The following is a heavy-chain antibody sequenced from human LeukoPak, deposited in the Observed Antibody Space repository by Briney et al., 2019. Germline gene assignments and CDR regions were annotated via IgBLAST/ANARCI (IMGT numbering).Heavy chain of an antibody. V-gene: IGHV3-23*01. CDR3: AKGDAVATDFGY. Sequence: GGSLRLSCAASGFIFSSYAMSWVRQAPGKGLEWVSAISGSGGSTYYADSVKGRFTISRDSSKNTLYLQMNSLRAEDTAVYYCAKGDAVATDFGYWGQGTLVTVSP. CDR2: ISGSGGST. CDR1: GFIFSSYA. J-gene: IGHJ4*02. D-gene: IGHD5-12*01.